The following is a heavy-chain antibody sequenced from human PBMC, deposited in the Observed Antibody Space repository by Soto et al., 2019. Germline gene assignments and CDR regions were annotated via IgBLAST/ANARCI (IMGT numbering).Heavy chain of an antibody. CDR1: GYTFTSYA. CDR2: INAGNGNT. CDR3: ARDRGGRIQLWSKCDAFDI. D-gene: IGHD5-18*01. Sequence: ASVKVSCKASGYTFTSYAMHWVRQAPGQRLEWMGWINAGNGNTKYSQKFQGRVTITRDTSASTAYMELSSLRSEDTAVYYCARDRGGRIQLWSKCDAFDIWGQGTMVTVSS. V-gene: IGHV1-3*01. J-gene: IGHJ3*02.